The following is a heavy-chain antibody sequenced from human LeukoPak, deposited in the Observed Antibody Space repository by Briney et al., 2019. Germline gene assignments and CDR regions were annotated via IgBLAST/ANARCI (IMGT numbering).Heavy chain of an antibody. CDR1: GGSISSYY. CDR2: IYYSGST. J-gene: IGHJ4*02. D-gene: IGHD6-19*01. V-gene: IGHV4-59*01. CDR3: ARGKQWLVIGSFDY. Sequence: SETLSLTCTVSGGSISSYYWGWIRQPPGKGLEWIGYIYYSGSTNYNPSLKSRVTISVDTSKNQFSLKLSSVTAADTAVYYCARGKQWLVIGSFDYWGQGTLVTVSS.